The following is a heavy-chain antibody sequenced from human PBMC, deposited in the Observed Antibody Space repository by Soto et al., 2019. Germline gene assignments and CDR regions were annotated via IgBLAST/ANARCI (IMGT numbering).Heavy chain of an antibody. V-gene: IGHV3-13*01. CDR2: ITTAGPT. CDR3: ARASEGGFDP. Sequence: GGSLRLSCLASGFTFSTYDMHWARQATGKGLGWASTITTAGPTHYSDSVKGRFTISRENAKNSLYLQMNSLRSGDTAVYYCARASEGGFDPWGQGTLVTVSS. CDR1: GFTFSTYD. J-gene: IGHJ5*02.